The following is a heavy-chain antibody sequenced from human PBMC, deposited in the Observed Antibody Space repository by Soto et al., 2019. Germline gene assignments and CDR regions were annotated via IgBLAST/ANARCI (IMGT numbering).Heavy chain of an antibody. Sequence: QVQLVQSGAEVKKPGASVKVSCKASGYTFTSYGISWVRQAPGQGLEWMGWISAYNGNTNYAQKLQGRVTMTTDKTAGTAYMELWSLRYDETAVYYCASVRYNYDILTGYYTYQYNNNAFDIWGQGTMVTVSS. CDR2: ISAYNGNT. D-gene: IGHD3-9*01. CDR1: GYTFTSYG. J-gene: IGHJ3*02. V-gene: IGHV1-18*01. CDR3: ASVRYNYDILTGYYTYQYNNNAFDI.